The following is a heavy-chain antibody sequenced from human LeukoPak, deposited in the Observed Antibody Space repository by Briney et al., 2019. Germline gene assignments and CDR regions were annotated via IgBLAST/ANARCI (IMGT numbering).Heavy chain of an antibody. V-gene: IGHV3-30*18. J-gene: IGHJ4*02. CDR2: ISYDGSYK. CDR3: AKDQNAYSSDWCGALGY. Sequence: PGGSLRLSCAGSGFTFSSYGIHWVRQAPGKGLEWVVVISYDGSYKYYADSVKGRFTISRDNAMNTLYLQMNSLRAEDTAMYYCAKDQNAYSSDWCGALGYWGQGTLVTVSS. D-gene: IGHD6-19*01. CDR1: GFTFSSYG.